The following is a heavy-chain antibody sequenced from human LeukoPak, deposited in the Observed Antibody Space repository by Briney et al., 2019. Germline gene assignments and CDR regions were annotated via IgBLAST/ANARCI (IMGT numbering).Heavy chain of an antibody. CDR1: GFTLSGSA. CDR2: IRSKANSYAA. D-gene: IGHD7-27*01. Sequence: GGSLRLSCAVSGFTLSGSAIHWVRQASGKGLEWVGRIRSKANSYAAGYGASVKGRFTISRDDSRNTAYLQMSSLKTEDTAIYFCTRSFNWGSDYWGQGTLVTVSS. CDR3: TRSFNWGSDY. J-gene: IGHJ4*02. V-gene: IGHV3-73*01.